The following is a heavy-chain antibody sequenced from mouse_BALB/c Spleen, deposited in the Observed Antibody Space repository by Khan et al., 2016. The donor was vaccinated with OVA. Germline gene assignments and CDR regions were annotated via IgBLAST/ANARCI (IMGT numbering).Heavy chain of an antibody. CDR3: ARHEGYYGYGQGDY. CDR2: ISSGGTFT. CDR1: GFSFSRYS. D-gene: IGHD2-2*01. Sequence: EVQLVESGGGLVKPGGSLKLSCAASGFSFSRYSMSWVRQTPEKRLEWVATISSGGTFTYYSDSVKGRFTISRDNANNTLFLKMSSLRSEDTAIYYCARHEGYYGYGQGDYWGQGTSVTVSS. V-gene: IGHV5-9-3*01. J-gene: IGHJ4*01.